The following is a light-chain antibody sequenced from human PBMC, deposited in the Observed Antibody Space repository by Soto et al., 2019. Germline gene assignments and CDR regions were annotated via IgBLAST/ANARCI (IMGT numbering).Light chain of an antibody. CDR3: TTWDDSLSGPV. V-gene: IGLV1-47*01. J-gene: IGLJ3*02. CDR2: RNN. CDR1: SSNIGNNY. Sequence: QAVVTQPPSASETPGQRVTIPCSGSSSNIGNNYVYWYRQLPGTAPKLLIYRNNQRPSGVPDRFSGSKSGTSASLAISGLRTEDEADYYCTTWDDSLSGPVFGGGTKLTVL.